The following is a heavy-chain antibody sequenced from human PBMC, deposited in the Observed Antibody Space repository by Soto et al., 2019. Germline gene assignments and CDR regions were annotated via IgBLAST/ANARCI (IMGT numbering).Heavy chain of an antibody. V-gene: IGHV1-8*01. J-gene: IGHJ4*02. D-gene: IGHD3-10*01. Sequence: VNGARKTAGYRFSVDYISCVRHNTGQGLEWMGWMNPNSGNTGYAQKFQGRVTMTRNTSISTAYMELSSLRSEDTAVYYCARGSYYGSGMALNWGQGTLVTVSS. CDR2: MNPNSGNT. CDR1: GYRFSVDY. CDR3: ARGSYYGSGMALN.